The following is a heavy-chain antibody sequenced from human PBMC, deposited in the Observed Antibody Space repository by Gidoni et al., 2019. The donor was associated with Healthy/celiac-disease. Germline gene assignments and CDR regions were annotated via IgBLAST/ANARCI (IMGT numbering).Heavy chain of an antibody. D-gene: IGHD3-10*01. CDR1: VGSISSGGYS. CDR2: IYHSGST. V-gene: IGHV4-30-2*01. Sequence: QLQLQESGSGLVKPSQTLSLTCAVSVGSISSGGYSWSWIRQPPGKGLEWIGYIYHSGSTYYNPSLKSRVTISVDRSKNQFSLKLSSVTAADTAVYYCARALPSGSYERGNYFDYWGQGTLVTVSS. J-gene: IGHJ4*02. CDR3: ARALPSGSYERGNYFDY.